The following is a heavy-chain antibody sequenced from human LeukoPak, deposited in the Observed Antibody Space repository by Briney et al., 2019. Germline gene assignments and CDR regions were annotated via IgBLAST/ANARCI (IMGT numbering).Heavy chain of an antibody. D-gene: IGHD3-9*01. CDR2: ISSNSSTI. V-gene: IGHV3-48*01. CDR3: ARRAYDRSSTYYFDY. J-gene: IGHJ4*02. CDR1: GFTFSTYS. Sequence: PGGSLRLSCAASGFTFSTYSINWVRQAPGKGLEWVSYISSNSSTIYYADSVRGRFTISRDNVKNSLYLQLNSLRAEDTAVYYCARRAYDRSSTYYFDYWGQGTLVTVSS.